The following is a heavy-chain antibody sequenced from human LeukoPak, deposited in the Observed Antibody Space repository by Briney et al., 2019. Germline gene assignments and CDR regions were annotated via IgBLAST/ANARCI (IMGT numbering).Heavy chain of an antibody. J-gene: IGHJ6*02. CDR1: GFTFSSYA. V-gene: IGHV3-23*01. CDR2: ISGGGGST. CDR3: AKDLGGKPYYYYGMDV. Sequence: PGGSLRLSCAASGFTFSSYAMSWVRQAPGKGLEWVSAISGGGGSTFYADSVRGRFTISRDNSKNTLYLQMNSLRAEDMAVYYCAKDLGGKPYYYYGMDVWGQGTTVTVSS.